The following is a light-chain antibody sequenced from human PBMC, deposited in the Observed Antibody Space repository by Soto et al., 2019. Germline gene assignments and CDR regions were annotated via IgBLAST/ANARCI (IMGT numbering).Light chain of an antibody. J-gene: IGLJ1*01. Sequence: QSVMTQPASVSGSPGQSITISCTGTSSDVGGYNYVSWYQLHPGKAPKLMVYEVSNRPSGVSSRFSGSKSGNTASLTISGLQAEDEADYYCSSYTSSTVYVFGNGNKVTVL. CDR1: SSDVGGYNY. CDR2: EVS. V-gene: IGLV2-14*01. CDR3: SSYTSSTVYV.